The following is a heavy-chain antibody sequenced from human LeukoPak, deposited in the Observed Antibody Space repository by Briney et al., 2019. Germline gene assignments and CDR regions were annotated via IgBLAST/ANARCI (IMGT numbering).Heavy chain of an antibody. V-gene: IGHV1-18*01. J-gene: IGHJ6*02. CDR3: ARDSKILLWFGELSYYYYYGMDV. CDR1: GYTFTSYG. CDR2: ISAYNGNT. Sequence: ASVKLSCKASGYTFTSYGISWVRQAPGQGLEWMGWISAYNGNTNYAQKLQGRVTMTTDTSTSTAYMELRSLRSDDTAVYYCARDSKILLWFGELSYYYYYGMDVWGQGTTVTVSS. D-gene: IGHD3-10*01.